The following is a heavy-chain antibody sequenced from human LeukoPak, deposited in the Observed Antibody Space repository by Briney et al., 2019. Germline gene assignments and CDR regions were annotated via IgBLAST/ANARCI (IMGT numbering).Heavy chain of an antibody. J-gene: IGHJ4*02. Sequence: GGSLRLSCAASGFTVSSNYMSWVRQAPGKGLEWVSVIYSGGSTYYADSVKGRFTISRDNSKNTLYLQMNSLRAEDTAVYYCARGEITIFGVVEEWGQRTLVTVSS. CDR2: IYSGGST. CDR1: GFTVSSNY. V-gene: IGHV3-53*01. CDR3: ARGEITIFGVVEE. D-gene: IGHD3-3*01.